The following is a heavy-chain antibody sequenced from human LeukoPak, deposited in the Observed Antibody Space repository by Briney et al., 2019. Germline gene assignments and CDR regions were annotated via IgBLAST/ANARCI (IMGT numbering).Heavy chain of an antibody. CDR1: GGSISSYY. D-gene: IGHD3-22*01. CDR3: ARGGDSSGYYYRIDY. CDR2: IYYSGST. V-gene: IGHV4-59*01. Sequence: SETLSLTCTVSGGSISSYYWSWIRQPPGKGLEWIGYIYYSGSTNYNPSLKSRVTISVDTSKNQFSLKLSSVTAADTAVYYCARGGDSSGYYYRIDYWGQGTLVTVSS. J-gene: IGHJ4*02.